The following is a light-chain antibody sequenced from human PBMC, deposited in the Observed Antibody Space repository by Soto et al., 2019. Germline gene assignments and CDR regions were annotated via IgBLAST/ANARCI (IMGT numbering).Light chain of an antibody. Sequence: DIPMTQSPSSLSASVGDRVTITCRASQSISSYLNWYQQKPGKAPKLLIYAASSLQSGVPSRVSGSGSGTDFTLTISSLQPEDFATYYCQQSYSTPLTFGPGTKVDIK. J-gene: IGKJ3*01. CDR3: QQSYSTPLT. V-gene: IGKV1-39*01. CDR1: QSISSY. CDR2: AAS.